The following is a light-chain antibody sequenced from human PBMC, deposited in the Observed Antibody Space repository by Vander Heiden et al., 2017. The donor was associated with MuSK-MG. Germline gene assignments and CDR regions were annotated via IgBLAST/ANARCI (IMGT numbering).Light chain of an antibody. CDR3: QQYFSTPT. V-gene: IGKV4-1*01. J-gene: IGKJ3*01. Sequence: DIVMTQSPDSLAVSLGERATINCESSQSVLYSSNNKNYLAWYQQKPGQPPKLLIYWASTRESGVPDRFSGSGSGTDFTLTISSLQAEDVAVYYCQQYFSTPTFGPGTKVHIK. CDR1: QSVLYSSNNKNY. CDR2: WAS.